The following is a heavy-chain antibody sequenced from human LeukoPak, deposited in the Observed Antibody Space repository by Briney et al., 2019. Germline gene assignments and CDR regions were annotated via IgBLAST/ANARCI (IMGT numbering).Heavy chain of an antibody. CDR3: ARGPHYYDSSGYYLHY. CDR2: IIPIFGTA. Sequence: SVKVSCKASGGTFSSYAISWVRQAPGQGLEWMGGIIPIFGTANYAQEFQGRVTITADESTSTAYMELSSLRSEDTAVYYCARGPHYYDSSGYYLHYWGQGTLVTVSS. V-gene: IGHV1-69*01. D-gene: IGHD3-22*01. J-gene: IGHJ4*02. CDR1: GGTFSSYA.